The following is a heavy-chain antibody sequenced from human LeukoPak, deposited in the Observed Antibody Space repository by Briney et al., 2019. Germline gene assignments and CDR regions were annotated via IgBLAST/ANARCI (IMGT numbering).Heavy chain of an antibody. CDR2: VHHSGGT. CDR1: GASISSYY. Sequence: SETLSLTCTVSGASISSYYWSWIRQPPGKGLEWIGYVHHSGGTNYNPSLKSRVTISVDTSKNQFSLKLSSVTAADTAVYYCARNYDRSGCYLYSDSWGQGTLVTVSS. V-gene: IGHV4-59*01. J-gene: IGHJ4*02. CDR3: ARNYDRSGCYLYSDS. D-gene: IGHD3-22*01.